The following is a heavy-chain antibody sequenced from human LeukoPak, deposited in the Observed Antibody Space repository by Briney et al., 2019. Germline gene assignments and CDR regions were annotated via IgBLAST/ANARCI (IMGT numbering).Heavy chain of an antibody. CDR2: INPNSGGT. CDR1: GYTFTGYY. J-gene: IGHJ4*02. V-gene: IGHV1-2*06. D-gene: IGHD4-17*01. Sequence: AASVKVSCKASGYTFTGYYMHWGRQDPGEGLEWMGRINPNSGGTNYAQKFQGRVTMTRDTSISTAYMELSRLRSDDTAVYYCASITVIDYWGQGTLVTVSS. CDR3: ASITVIDY.